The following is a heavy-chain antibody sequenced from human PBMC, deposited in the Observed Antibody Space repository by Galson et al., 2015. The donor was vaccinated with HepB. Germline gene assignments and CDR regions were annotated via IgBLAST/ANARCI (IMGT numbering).Heavy chain of an antibody. Sequence: SVKVSCKASGYTFTSYGISWVRQAPGQGLEWMGWISAYNGNTNYAQKLQGRVTMTTDTSTSTAYMELRSLRSDDTAVYYCARLMEVHQGLDVVVPAAATYNWFDPWGQGTLVTVSS. CDR3: ARLMEVHQGLDVVVPAAATYNWFDP. J-gene: IGHJ5*02. D-gene: IGHD2-2*01. CDR1: GYTFTSYG. V-gene: IGHV1-18*01. CDR2: ISAYNGNT.